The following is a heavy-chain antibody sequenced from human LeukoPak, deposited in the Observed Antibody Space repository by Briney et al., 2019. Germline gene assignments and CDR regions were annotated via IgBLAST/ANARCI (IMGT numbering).Heavy chain of an antibody. CDR3: AREASRLGGGIAARLTYFVY. D-gene: IGHD6-6*01. CDR2: IYYSGST. J-gene: IGHJ4*02. Sequence: PSQTLSLTCTVSGGSISSGGYYWSWIRQHQGKGLEWIGYIYYSGSTYYNPSLKREINISVPTSTIQFSLKLSSVTAADTAVCYCAREASRLGGGIAARLTYFVYWGQGTLVTVSS. CDR1: GGSISSGGYY. V-gene: IGHV4-31*01.